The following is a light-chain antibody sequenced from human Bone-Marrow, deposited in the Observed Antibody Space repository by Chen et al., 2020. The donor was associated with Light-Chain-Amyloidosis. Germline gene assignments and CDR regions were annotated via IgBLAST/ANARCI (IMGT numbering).Light chain of an antibody. CDR2: EDS. V-gene: IGLV3-21*02. CDR3: QVWDRSSDRPV. Sequence: SYVLTPPTSLSVAPGHTATMACGGIHIGYTSVHWCQQTPGQAPLLVVYEDSDRPSGIPERLSGSNSGNTATLTISRVEAGDEADYYCQVWDRSSDRPVFGGGTKLTVL. CDR1: HIGYTS. J-gene: IGLJ3*02.